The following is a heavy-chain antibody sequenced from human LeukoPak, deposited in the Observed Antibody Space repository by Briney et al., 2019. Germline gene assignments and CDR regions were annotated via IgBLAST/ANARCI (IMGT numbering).Heavy chain of an antibody. J-gene: IGHJ4*02. V-gene: IGHV1-69-2*01. Sequence: VKISCKVSGYTFTDYYMYWVPQAPGKGLEWMGLVDPEDGETKYAEKFQGRVTIIADTSTDTAYMELSSLRSEDTAVYYCATTKGTIPYFDHWGQGTLVTFSS. CDR1: GYTFTDYY. CDR3: ATTKGTIPYFDH. CDR2: VDPEDGET. D-gene: IGHD3-3*01.